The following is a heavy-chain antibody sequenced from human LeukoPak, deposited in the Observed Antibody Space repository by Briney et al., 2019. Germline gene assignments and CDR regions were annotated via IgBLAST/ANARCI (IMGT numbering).Heavy chain of an antibody. CDR2: IYYSGST. CDR3: ARAQYYYDSTIGHFDY. D-gene: IGHD3-22*01. V-gene: IGHV4-30-4*01. J-gene: IGHJ4*02. CDR1: GGSISSGDYY. Sequence: PSQTLSLTCTVSGGSISSGDYYWSWIRQPPGKGLEWIGYIYYSGSTYYNPSLKSRVTISVDTSKNQFSLKLSSVTAADTAVYYCARAQYYYDSTIGHFDYWGQGTLVTVSS.